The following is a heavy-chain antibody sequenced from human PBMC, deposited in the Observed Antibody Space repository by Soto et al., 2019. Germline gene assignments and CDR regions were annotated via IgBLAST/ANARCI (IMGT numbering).Heavy chain of an antibody. Sequence: EVPLVESGGGLVQPGGPLRLSCAASGFTFSSYWMHWVRQAPGKGLGWVSRINSDGSRISYADSVKGRFTISRDNAKNTLYLQMNSLRAEDTAVYYCAVAVAGPTAIGYWGQGTLVTVSS. D-gene: IGHD6-19*01. CDR1: GFTFSSYW. J-gene: IGHJ4*02. V-gene: IGHV3-74*01. CDR2: INSDGSRI. CDR3: AVAVAGPTAIGY.